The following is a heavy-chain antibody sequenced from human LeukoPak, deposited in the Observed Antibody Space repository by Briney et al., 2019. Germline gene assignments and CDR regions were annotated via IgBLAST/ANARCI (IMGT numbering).Heavy chain of an antibody. Sequence: SETLSLTCTVSGGSISSSSYYWGWVRQPPGEGLEWIGTIYYSGVTFYNPSLKSRLTISVDTSNNQFSLRLNSVTAADTAVYYCASLGLSTLTTGYFDFWGQGNLVTVSS. CDR3: ASLGLSTLTTGYFDF. D-gene: IGHD4-17*01. J-gene: IGHJ4*02. V-gene: IGHV4-39*01. CDR2: IYYSGVT. CDR1: GGSISSSSYY.